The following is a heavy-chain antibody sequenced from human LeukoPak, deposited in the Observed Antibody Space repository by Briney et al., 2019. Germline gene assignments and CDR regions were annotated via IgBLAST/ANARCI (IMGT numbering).Heavy chain of an antibody. D-gene: IGHD3-22*01. CDR1: GGSISSYY. J-gene: IGHJ4*02. CDR3: ARARRITYYYDSSGYYPNDY. V-gene: IGHV4-4*07. CDR2: IYTSGST. Sequence: SETLSLTCTVSGGSISSYYWSWIRQPAGKGLEWIGRIYTSGSTNYNPSLKSRVTISVDTSKNQFSLKLSSVTAADTAVYYCARARRITYYYDSSGYYPNDYWGQGTLVTVSS.